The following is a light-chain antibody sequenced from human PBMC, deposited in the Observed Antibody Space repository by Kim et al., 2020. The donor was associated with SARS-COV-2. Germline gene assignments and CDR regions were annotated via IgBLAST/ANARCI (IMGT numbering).Light chain of an antibody. Sequence: SSELTQDPTVSVALGQTVRISCQGDSLRTYFAYWYQKKPGQAPILVIYGKDKRPSGFPARFSGSGSGNTASLTITGPQAEDEADYYCASRDRSGNLFVFGSGTKVTVL. J-gene: IGLJ1*01. CDR1: SLRTYF. V-gene: IGLV3-19*01. CDR3: ASRDRSGNLFV. CDR2: GKD.